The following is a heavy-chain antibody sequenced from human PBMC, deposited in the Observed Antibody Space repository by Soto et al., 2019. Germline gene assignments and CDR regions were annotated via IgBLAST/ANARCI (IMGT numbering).Heavy chain of an antibody. CDR1: RSIFSDYY. CDR3: ASSYGGNAHFAFDF. CDR2: ISSTGRTI. J-gene: IGHJ3*01. V-gene: IGHV3-11*01. D-gene: IGHD4-17*01. Sequence: GGSLRLSCAASRSIFSDYYMSWIRQAPGKGLEWVAYISSTGRTIYYADSVRGRFTISRDDAKNSLYLQMNSLRAEDTAVYYCASSYGGNAHFAFDFWGQGTMVTVSS.